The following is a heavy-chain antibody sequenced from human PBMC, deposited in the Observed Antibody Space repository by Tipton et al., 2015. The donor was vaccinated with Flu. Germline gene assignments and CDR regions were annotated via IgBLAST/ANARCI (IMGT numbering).Heavy chain of an antibody. CDR3: AKDMGSSGRTFDY. Sequence: SLRLSCAASGFTFDDYAMHWVRQAPGKGLEWVSGISWNSGSIGYADSVKGRFTISRDNAKNSLYLQMNSLRAEDTALYYCAKDMGSSGRTFDYWGQGTLVTVSS. D-gene: IGHD3-10*01. CDR1: GFTFDDYA. J-gene: IGHJ4*02. CDR2: ISWNSGSI. V-gene: IGHV3-9*01.